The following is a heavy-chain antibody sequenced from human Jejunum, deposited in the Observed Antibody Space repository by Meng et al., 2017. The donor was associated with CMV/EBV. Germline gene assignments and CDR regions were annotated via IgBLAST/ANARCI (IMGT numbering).Heavy chain of an antibody. CDR2: ISNGANAGRT. Sequence: SGFTIDRYDMNWVRQAPGKGLEWVSGISNGANAGRTYYADSVKGRFTVSRDISKNTLYLEMNSLRDEESAVYYCAKLSDSSGWSFVFWGQGTLVTVSS. CDR3: AKLSDSSGWSFVF. J-gene: IGHJ4*02. V-gene: IGHV3-23*01. CDR1: GFTIDRYD. D-gene: IGHD3-22*01.